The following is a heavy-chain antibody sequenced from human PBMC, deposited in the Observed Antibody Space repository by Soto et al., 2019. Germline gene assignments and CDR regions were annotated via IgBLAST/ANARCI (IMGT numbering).Heavy chain of an antibody. D-gene: IGHD6-19*01. V-gene: IGHV4-59*08. CDR2: IYYSGST. CDR1: GGSISSYY. CDR3: ARQVGGWAPWYFDY. Sequence: QVQLQESGPGLVKPSETLSLTCTVSGGSISSYYWSWIRQPPGKGLEWIGYIYYSGSTNYNPSLKSRITITVKTSKDQFSPKLSSVTAADPAVYYCARQVGGWAPWYFDYWGQGTLVTVSS. J-gene: IGHJ4*02.